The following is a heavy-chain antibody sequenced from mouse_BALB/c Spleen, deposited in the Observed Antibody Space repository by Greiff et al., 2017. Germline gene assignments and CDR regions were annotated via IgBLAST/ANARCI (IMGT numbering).Heavy chain of an antibody. CDR3: ARDGDYDGDYYAMDY. CDR1: GFSLTSYG. D-gene: IGHD2-4*01. Sequence: VQRVESGPGLVAPSQSLSITCTVSGFSLTSYGVHWVRQPPGKGLEWLGVIWAGGSTNYNSALMSRLSISKDNSKSQVFLKMNSLQTDDTAMYYCARDGDYDGDYYAMDYWGQGTSVTVSS. CDR2: IWAGGST. V-gene: IGHV2-9*02. J-gene: IGHJ4*01.